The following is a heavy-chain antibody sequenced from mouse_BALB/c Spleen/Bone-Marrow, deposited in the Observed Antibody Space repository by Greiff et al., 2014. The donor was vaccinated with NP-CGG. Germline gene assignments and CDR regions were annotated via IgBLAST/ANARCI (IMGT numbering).Heavy chain of an antibody. CDR2: IWSDGST. J-gene: IGHJ3*01. Sequence: QVHVKQSGPDLVAPSQSLSITCTVSGFSLTSYGVPWVRQPPGKGLEWLGVIWSDGSTTYNSALKSRLSISKDNSKSQVFLKMNSLQTDDTAMYYCARDDNDGYYLAYWGQGTLVTVSA. V-gene: IGHV2-6-2*01. CDR1: GFSLTSYG. CDR3: ARDDNDGYYLAY. D-gene: IGHD2-3*01.